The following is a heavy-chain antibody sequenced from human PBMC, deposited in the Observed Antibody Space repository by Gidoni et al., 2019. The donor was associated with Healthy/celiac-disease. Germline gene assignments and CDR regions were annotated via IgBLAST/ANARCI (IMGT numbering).Heavy chain of an antibody. CDR3: AKRAGVDTGFFDY. J-gene: IGHJ4*02. CDR2: ISGSGGST. V-gene: IGHV3-23*01. Sequence: EVQLLASGGGLVQPVGSLRLSCAASGCTFSSYAMSWVRQAPGKGLEWVSAISGSGGSTYYTDSVKGRFTISRDNSKNTLYLQMNSLRAEDTAVYYCAKRAGVDTGFFDYWGQGTLVTVSS. CDR1: GCTFSSYA. D-gene: IGHD5-18*01.